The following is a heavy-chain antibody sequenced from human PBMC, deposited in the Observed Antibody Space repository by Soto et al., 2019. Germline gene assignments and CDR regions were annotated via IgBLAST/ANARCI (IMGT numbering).Heavy chain of an antibody. CDR2: IFYSGNP. Sequence: QLQLQESGPGLVNPSETLSLTCTVSDDSIGRSNYFWGWIRQPPGKGLEWLGNIFYSGNPHYNPSLKGRVTISVDTPNHHCSRRGSSGTAADTAVYYCARHLYSGDSSGSFGYWGPGALVIVSS. CDR1: DDSIGRSNYF. D-gene: IGHD6-19*01. CDR3: ARHLYSGDSSGSFGY. V-gene: IGHV4-39*01. J-gene: IGHJ4*02.